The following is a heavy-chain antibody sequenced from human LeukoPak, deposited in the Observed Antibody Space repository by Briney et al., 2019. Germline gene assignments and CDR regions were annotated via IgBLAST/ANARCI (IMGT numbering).Heavy chain of an antibody. D-gene: IGHD3-22*01. CDR3: AKDGITMIVVAPSHFDY. V-gene: IGHV3-30*02. CDR1: GFTFSSYG. CDR2: IRYDGSNK. Sequence: GGSLRLSCAASGFTFSSYGMHWVRQAPGKGLEWVAFIRYDGSNKYYADSVKGRFTISRDNSKNTLYLQMNSLRAEDTAVYYCAKDGITMIVVAPSHFDYWGQGTLVTVSS. J-gene: IGHJ4*02.